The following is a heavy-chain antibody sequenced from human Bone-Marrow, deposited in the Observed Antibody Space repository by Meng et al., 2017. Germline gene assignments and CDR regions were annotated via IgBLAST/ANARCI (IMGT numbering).Heavy chain of an antibody. V-gene: IGHV4-31*03. Sequence: SETLSLTCTVSGGSISSGGYYWSWIRQHPGKGLEWIGYIYYSGSTYYNPSLKSRVTISVDTSKNQFSLKLSSVTAADTAVYYCARLRRWYYYGSGSPCKPEAMDVWGQGTTVTVSS. CDR3: ARLRRWYYYGSGSPCKPEAMDV. CDR2: IYYSGST. J-gene: IGHJ6*02. D-gene: IGHD3-10*01. CDR1: GGSISSGGYY.